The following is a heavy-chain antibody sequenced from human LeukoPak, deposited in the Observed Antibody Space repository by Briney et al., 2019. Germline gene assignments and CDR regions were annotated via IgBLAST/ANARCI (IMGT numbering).Heavy chain of an antibody. J-gene: IGHJ4*02. CDR2: INPNSGGT. V-gene: IGHV1-2*02. CDR1: GYTFTGYY. Sequence: ASVKVSCKASGYTFTGYYMYWVRQAPGQGLEWMGWINPNSGGTNYAQKFQGRVTMTRDTSISTAYMELSRLRSDDTAVYYCARESIAATQVDYWGQGTLVTVSS. D-gene: IGHD6-6*01. CDR3: ARESIAATQVDY.